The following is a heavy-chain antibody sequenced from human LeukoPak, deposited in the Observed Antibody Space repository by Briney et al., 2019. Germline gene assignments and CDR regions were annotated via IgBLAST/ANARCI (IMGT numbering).Heavy chain of an antibody. CDR2: IKQDGSEK. D-gene: IGHD1-7*01. V-gene: IGHV3-7*05. Sequence: GGSLRLSCAASGFTFSSYWMSWVRQAPGKGLEWVANIKQDGSEKYYVDSVKGRFTISRDNSKNTLYLQMNSLRGEDTAVYYCAKDREGTIADYFDYWGQGTLVTVSS. CDR1: GFTFSSYW. J-gene: IGHJ4*02. CDR3: AKDREGTIADYFDY.